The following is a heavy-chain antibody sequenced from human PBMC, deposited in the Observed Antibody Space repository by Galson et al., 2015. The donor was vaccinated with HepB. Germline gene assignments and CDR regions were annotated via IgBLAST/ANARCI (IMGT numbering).Heavy chain of an antibody. J-gene: IGHJ4*02. CDR2: IAVYNGNT. Sequence: SVKVSCKASGYTFTSDGISWLRQAPGQGFEWMGWIAVYNGNTNYSRRFKDRLTLTTDASTNTAYMELRSLRPDDGAIYYCARKFAFFDLWGKGTLVTVSS. V-gene: IGHV1-18*04. CDR3: ARKFAFFDL. CDR1: GYTFTSDG.